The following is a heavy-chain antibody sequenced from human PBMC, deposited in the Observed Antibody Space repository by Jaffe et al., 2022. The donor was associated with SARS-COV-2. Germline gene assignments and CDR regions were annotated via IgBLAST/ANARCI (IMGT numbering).Heavy chain of an antibody. J-gene: IGHJ4*02. CDR1: GFTFSSYA. CDR3: ARDPFTGAPDYFDH. CDR2: IGFDGNIK. D-gene: IGHD1-26*01. Sequence: QVQLVESGGGVVQPGTSLRLSCEASGFTFSSYALHWVRQAPGQGLEWVAVIGFDGNIKIYSDSVKGRFTISRDDFKKTLFLQMNSLKSEDTAVYYCARDPFTGAPDYFDHWGQGTLVSVSS. V-gene: IGHV3-30-3*01.